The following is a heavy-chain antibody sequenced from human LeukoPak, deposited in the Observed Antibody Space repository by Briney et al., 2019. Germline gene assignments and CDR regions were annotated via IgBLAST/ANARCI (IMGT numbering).Heavy chain of an antibody. V-gene: IGHV3-9*01. J-gene: IGHJ6*02. CDR2: VNWNSGSI. D-gene: IGHD6-19*01. CDR1: GFTFDDYA. CDR3: ANDTAVADRGYYYYGMDV. Sequence: GGSLRLSCAASGFTFDDYAMHWGRQAPGKGLEWVAGVNWNSGSIGYADSVKGRFTISRGNAKNSLYLQMNSLRAEATALYYCANDTAVADRGYYYYGMDVWGQGTTVTVSS.